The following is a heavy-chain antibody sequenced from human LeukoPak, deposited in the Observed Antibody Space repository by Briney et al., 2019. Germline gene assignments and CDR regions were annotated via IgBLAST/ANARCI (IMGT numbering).Heavy chain of an antibody. CDR2: SSSSGSTI. CDR3: ARDPGDYYDSSGYRSSRGTFDY. V-gene: IGHV3-48*03. D-gene: IGHD3-22*01. J-gene: IGHJ4*02. CDR1: GFTFSSYE. Sequence: PGGSLRLSCAASGFTFSSYEMNWVRQAPGKGLEWVSYSSSSGSTIYYADSVKGRFTISRDNAKNSLYLQMNSLRAEDTAVYYCARDPGDYYDSSGYRSSRGTFDYWGQGTLVTVSS.